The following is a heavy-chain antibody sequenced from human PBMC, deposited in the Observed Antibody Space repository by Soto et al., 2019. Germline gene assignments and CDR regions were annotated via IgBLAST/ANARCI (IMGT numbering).Heavy chain of an antibody. J-gene: IGHJ5*02. CDR3: ARVTIFWFDP. D-gene: IGHD3-9*01. V-gene: IGHV4-34*01. CDR1: GGSFSGYY. CDR2: INHSGST. Sequence: PSETLSLTCAVYGGSFSGYYWSWIRQPPGKGLEWIGEINHSGSTNYNPSLKSRVTISVDTSKNQFSMKLSSVTAADTAVYYCARVTIFWFDPWRQGTLVTVSS.